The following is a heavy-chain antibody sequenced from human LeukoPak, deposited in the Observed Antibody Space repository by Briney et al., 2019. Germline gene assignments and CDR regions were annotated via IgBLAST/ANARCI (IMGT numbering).Heavy chain of an antibody. J-gene: IGHJ3*02. CDR2: IYYSGST. CDR1: GGSISSSSYY. Sequence: SETLSLTCTVSGGSISSSSYYWGWIRQPPGKGLEWIGSIYYSGSTYYNPSLKSRVTISVDTSKSQFSLKLSSVTAADTAVYYCARRLAVAARRAFDIWGQGTMVTVSS. CDR3: ARRLAVAARRAFDI. D-gene: IGHD6-19*01. V-gene: IGHV4-39*01.